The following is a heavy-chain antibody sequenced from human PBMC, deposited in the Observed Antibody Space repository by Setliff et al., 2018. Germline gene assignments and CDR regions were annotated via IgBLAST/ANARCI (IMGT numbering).Heavy chain of an antibody. V-gene: IGHV4-38-2*02. Sequence: SETLSLTCTVSGYSISSGYYWGWIRQPPGKGLEWIGSIYHSGSTYYNPSLKSRVTISVDTSKNQFSLKLSSVTAADTAVYYCARDGSGSYQGTDAFDIWGQGTMVTVSS. D-gene: IGHD1-26*01. CDR3: ARDGSGSYQGTDAFDI. CDR2: IYHSGST. CDR1: GYSISSGYY. J-gene: IGHJ3*02.